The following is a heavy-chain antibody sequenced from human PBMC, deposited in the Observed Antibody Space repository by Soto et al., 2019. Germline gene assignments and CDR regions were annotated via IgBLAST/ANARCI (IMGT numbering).Heavy chain of an antibody. CDR3: ARGGGYDYLDYYYGMDV. J-gene: IGHJ6*02. CDR2: VNHSGST. Sequence: LETLSLTCAVYGGSFSSYYWSWIRQSPGKGLEWIGEVNHSGSTNYNPSLKSRVTISVDTSKSHFSLKLTSITAADTAVYYCARGGGYDYLDYYYGMDVWGQGTTVTVS. D-gene: IGHD5-12*01. V-gene: IGHV4-34*01. CDR1: GGSFSSYY.